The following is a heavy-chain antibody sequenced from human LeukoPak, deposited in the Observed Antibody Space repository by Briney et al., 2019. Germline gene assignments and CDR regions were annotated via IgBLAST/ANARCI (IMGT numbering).Heavy chain of an antibody. Sequence: GGSLRLSCAASGFTFSSYDMHWVRQATGKGLEWVSAIGTAGDTYYPGSVKGRFTISRENAKNSLYLQMNSLRAGDTAVYYCAYWAGTAAGFNGPFDFWGQGTLVTVSS. D-gene: IGHD6-13*01. J-gene: IGHJ4*02. CDR2: IGTAGDT. CDR3: AYWAGTAAGFNGPFDF. CDR1: GFTFSSYD. V-gene: IGHV3-13*01.